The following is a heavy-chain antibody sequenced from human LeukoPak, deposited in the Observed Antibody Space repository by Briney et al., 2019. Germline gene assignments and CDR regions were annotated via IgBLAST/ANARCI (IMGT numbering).Heavy chain of an antibody. D-gene: IGHD3-10*01. CDR3: ARALLWFGELLGTDY. Sequence: PGGSLRLSCAASGLTVSSNYMSWVRQAPGKGLEWVAVISYDGSNKYYADSVKGRFTISRDNSKNTLYLQMNSLRAEDTAVYYCARALLWFGELLGTDYWGQGTLVTVSS. J-gene: IGHJ4*02. CDR2: ISYDGSNK. CDR1: GLTVSSNY. V-gene: IGHV3-30*03.